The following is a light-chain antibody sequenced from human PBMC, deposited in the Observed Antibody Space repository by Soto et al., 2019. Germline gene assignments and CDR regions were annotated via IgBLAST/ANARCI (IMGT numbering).Light chain of an antibody. Sequence: AIRMTQSPSSLSASTGDRVTITCRASQGISSYLAWYQQKPGKAPKLLIYAASTLQSGVPSRFSGSGSGTDFTLTISCLQSEDFATYYCQQYYSTPVTFGQGTQVEIK. CDR1: QGISSY. CDR2: AAS. CDR3: QQYYSTPVT. J-gene: IGKJ1*01. V-gene: IGKV1-8*01.